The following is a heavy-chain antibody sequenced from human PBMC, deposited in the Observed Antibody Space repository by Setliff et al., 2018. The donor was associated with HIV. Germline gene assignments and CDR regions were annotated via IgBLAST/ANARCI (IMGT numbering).Heavy chain of an antibody. J-gene: IGHJ6*03. D-gene: IGHD3-3*01. CDR3: ARGHYDFWSSYMDV. V-gene: IGHV4-59*08. CDR2: ISYSGHI. Sequence: SSETLSLTCIVSDASIKSHYWSWVRQSPGKGLEWIGYISYSGHIDYNPSLRSRVTISLDASKNQFSLKLSSVTAADTAVYYCARGHYDFWSSYMDVWGKGTTVTVSS. CDR1: DASIKSHY.